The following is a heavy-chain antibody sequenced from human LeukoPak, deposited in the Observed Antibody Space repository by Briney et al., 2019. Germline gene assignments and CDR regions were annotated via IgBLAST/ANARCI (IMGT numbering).Heavy chain of an antibody. CDR3: ARGENYDFWSGSRFLDV. J-gene: IGHJ6*04. V-gene: IGHV4-61*01. Sequence: ASETLSLTCTVSGGSVSSGSYYWSWIRQPPGKGLEWIGYIYYSGSTNYNPSLKSRVTISVDTSKNQFSLKLSSLTAADTAVYYCARGENYDFWSGSRFLDVWGKGTTVTVSS. CDR1: GGSVSSGSYY. D-gene: IGHD3-3*01. CDR2: IYYSGST.